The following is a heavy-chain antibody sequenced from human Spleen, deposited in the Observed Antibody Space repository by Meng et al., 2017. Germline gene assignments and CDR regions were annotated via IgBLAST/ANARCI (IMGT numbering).Heavy chain of an antibody. J-gene: IGHJ4*02. V-gene: IGHV1-3*01. CDR3: ARTTVTGYFDY. CDR1: GYTFTSYA. D-gene: IGHD2-21*02. CDR2: INAGNGNT. Sequence: QVQLVQSGAEVKKPGASVKVSCKASGYTFTSYAMHWVRQAPGQRLEWMGWINAGNGNTKYSQKFQGRVTITRDTSANTAYMELSSLRSEDTAFYYCARTTVTGYFDYWGQGTLVTVSS.